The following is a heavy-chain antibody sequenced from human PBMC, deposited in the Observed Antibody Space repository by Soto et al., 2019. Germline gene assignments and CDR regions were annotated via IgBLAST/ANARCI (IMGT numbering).Heavy chain of an antibody. J-gene: IGHJ4*02. CDR2: ISGSGGST. D-gene: IGHD2-2*02. CDR1: GFTFSSYA. V-gene: IGHV3-23*01. Sequence: QPGGSLRLSCAASGFTFSSYAMSWVRQAPGKGLEWVSAISGSGGSTYYADSVKGRFTISRDNSKNTLYLQMNSLRAEDTAVYYCASYCSSTSCYIRPLDYWGQGTLVTVSS. CDR3: ASYCSSTSCYIRPLDY.